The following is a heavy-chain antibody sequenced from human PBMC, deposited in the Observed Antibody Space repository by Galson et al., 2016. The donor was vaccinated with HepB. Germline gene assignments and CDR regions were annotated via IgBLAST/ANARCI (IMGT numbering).Heavy chain of an antibody. CDR2: ISRRGDSR. J-gene: IGHJ6*02. D-gene: IGHD3-10*01. CDR3: ARAVMLGRGMDV. CDR1: GFTFGSYG. V-gene: IGHV3-23*01. Sequence: SLRLSCAASGFTFGSYGMTWVRQAPGKGLECVASISRRGDSRDYADSVRGRFTISRDNSKNILYLQMNSLRAEDTAVYYCARAVMLGRGMDVWGQGTTVTVSS.